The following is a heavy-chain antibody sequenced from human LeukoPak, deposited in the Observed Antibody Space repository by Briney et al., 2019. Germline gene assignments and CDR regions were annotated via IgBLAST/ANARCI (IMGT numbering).Heavy chain of an antibody. J-gene: IGHJ4*02. V-gene: IGHV3-48*01. CDR2: ISSSSSTI. CDR3: ARDGGDSSGYYFTENFDY. CDR1: GFTFSSYS. D-gene: IGHD3-22*01. Sequence: GGSLRLSCAASGFTFSSYSMNWVRQAPGKGLEWVSYISSSSSTIYYADSVKGRFTISRDNAKNSLYLQMNSLRAEDTAVYYCARDGGDSSGYYFTENFDYWGQGTLVTVSS.